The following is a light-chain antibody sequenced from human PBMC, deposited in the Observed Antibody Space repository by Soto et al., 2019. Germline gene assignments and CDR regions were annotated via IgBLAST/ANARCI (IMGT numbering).Light chain of an antibody. CDR2: GAS. CDR1: QSVSSSY. CDR3: QQYDSSPIT. Sequence: EIVLTQSPGTLSLSQGERATLSCRASQSVSSSYLAWYQQKPGQAPSLLIYGASRRATGIPDRFSGSGSGTDFTLTISRLEPEDFAVYYCQQYDSSPITFGQGTRLEI. J-gene: IGKJ5*01. V-gene: IGKV3-20*01.